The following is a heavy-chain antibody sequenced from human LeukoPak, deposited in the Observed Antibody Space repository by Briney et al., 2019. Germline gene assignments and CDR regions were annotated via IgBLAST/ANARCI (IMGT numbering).Heavy chain of an antibody. CDR3: ARHSTNLIRVDY. J-gene: IGHJ4*02. CDR2: IYYSGST. D-gene: IGHD2-8*01. CDR1: GGSISSSSYY. Sequence: SETLSLTCTVSGGSISSSSYYWGWIRQPPGKGLEWIGSIYYSGSTYYNPSLKSRVTISVDTSKNQSSLKLSSVTAADTAVYYCARHSTNLIRVDYWGQGTLVTVSS. V-gene: IGHV4-39*01.